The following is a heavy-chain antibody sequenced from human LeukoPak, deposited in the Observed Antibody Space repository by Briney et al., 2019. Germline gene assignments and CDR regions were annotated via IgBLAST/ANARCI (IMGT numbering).Heavy chain of an antibody. CDR3: ARELWFGDGDYFDY. CDR1: GGSISSYY. D-gene: IGHD3-10*01. J-gene: IGHJ4*02. Sequence: PSETLSLTCTVSGGSISSYYWSWIRQPPGKGLEWIGYIYYSGSTNYNPSLKSRVIISVDTSKNQFSLKLSSVTAADTAVYYCARELWFGDGDYFDYWGQGTLVTVSS. V-gene: IGHV4-59*01. CDR2: IYYSGST.